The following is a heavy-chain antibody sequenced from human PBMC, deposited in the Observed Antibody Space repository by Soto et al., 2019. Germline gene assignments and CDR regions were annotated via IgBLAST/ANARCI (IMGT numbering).Heavy chain of an antibody. CDR2: INTYNGNT. CDR1: GYTFTRYG. V-gene: IGHV1-18*01. CDR3: AMVDVYVTPSPQDV. Sequence: QVQLVQSGAEVKNPGASVKVSCKASGYTFTRYGIGWARQAPGQGLEWMGRINTYNGNTNYAQNVQGRVTLTTDTSPSPAYMELRSLRSNDTAIYYCAMVDVYVTPSPQDVWGQGTTVIVSS. D-gene: IGHD3-16*01. J-gene: IGHJ6*02.